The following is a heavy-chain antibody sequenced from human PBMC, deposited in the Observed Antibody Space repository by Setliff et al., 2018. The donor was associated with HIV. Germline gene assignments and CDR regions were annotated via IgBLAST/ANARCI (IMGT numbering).Heavy chain of an antibody. Sequence: PGESLKISCVVSGDNFPTYWIAWVRQMPGKGLEYMGIIYAGDSGTRYNPSFQGRVTISADRSISTAYLQWTSLRASDTGIYFCAKGRAYGYHRGTFNIWGQGTMVTVSS. J-gene: IGHJ3*02. V-gene: IGHV5-51*01. CDR1: GDNFPTYW. CDR3: AKGRAYGYHRGTFNI. D-gene: IGHD5-18*01. CDR2: IYAGDSGT.